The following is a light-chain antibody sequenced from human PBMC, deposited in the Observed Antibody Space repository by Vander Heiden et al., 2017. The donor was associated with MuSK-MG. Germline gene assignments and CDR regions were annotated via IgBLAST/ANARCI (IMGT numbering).Light chain of an antibody. V-gene: IGKV1-5*01. CDR3: QQYSSYPWT. CDR1: QSINSW. Sequence: DIQMTQSPSTLSAYVGDRVTITCLASQSINSWLAWYQQKPGKAPKLLIYDASSLETGVPSRFSGSGSGTEFTLTISSLQPDDVATYSCQQYSSYPWTFGQGTKVEIK. CDR2: DAS. J-gene: IGKJ1*01.